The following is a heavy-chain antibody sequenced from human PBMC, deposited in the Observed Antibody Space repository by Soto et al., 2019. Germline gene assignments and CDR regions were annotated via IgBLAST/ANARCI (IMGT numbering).Heavy chain of an antibody. D-gene: IGHD2-2*01. CDR2: IYYSGST. V-gene: IGHV4-59*08. CDR1: GGSISSYY. Sequence: QVQLQESGPGLVKPSETLSLTCTVSGGSISSYYWSWIRQPPGKGLEWIGYIYYSGSTNYNPSIKRRVTISVDTSKNQFSLKLSSVTAADTAVYYCARQLGYCSSTSCYECWFDPWGQGTLVTVSS. J-gene: IGHJ5*02. CDR3: ARQLGYCSSTSCYECWFDP.